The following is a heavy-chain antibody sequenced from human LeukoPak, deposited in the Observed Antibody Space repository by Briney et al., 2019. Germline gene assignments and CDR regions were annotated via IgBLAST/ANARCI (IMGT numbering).Heavy chain of an antibody. D-gene: IGHD3-16*02. J-gene: IGHJ4*02. CDR3: TTDLGFGGVIVGIDY. V-gene: IGHV3-15*01. CDR2: IKSKTDGGTT. Sequence: GGSLRLSCAASGFTFSNAWMSWVRQAPGKGLEWVGRIKSKTDGGTTDYAAPVKGRFTISRDDSKNTLYPQMNSLKTEDTAVYYCTTDLGFGGVIVGIDYWGQGTLVTVSS. CDR1: GFTFSNAW.